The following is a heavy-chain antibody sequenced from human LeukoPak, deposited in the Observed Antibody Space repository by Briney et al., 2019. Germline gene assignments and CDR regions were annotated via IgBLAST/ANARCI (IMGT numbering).Heavy chain of an antibody. CDR3: ARVALGSYNWFDP. CDR2: ISPDGSRT. J-gene: IGHJ5*02. Sequence: GGSLRLSCAASGFTFSRYWMHWVRQAPGKGLVWVSRISPDGSRTTYADSVKGRFTISRDNAKNTVYLQMNSLRAEDTAVYYRARVALGSYNWFDPWGQGTLVTVSS. CDR1: GFTFSRYW. D-gene: IGHD3-10*01. V-gene: IGHV3-74*01.